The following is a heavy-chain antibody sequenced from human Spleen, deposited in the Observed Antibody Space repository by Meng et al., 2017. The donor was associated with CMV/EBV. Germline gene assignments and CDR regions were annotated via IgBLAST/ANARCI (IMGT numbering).Heavy chain of an antibody. J-gene: IGHJ6*02. Sequence: ASVKVSCKASGYTFTGYYVHWVRQAPGQGLEWMGWINPNSGGTNYAQKFQGRFTISRDNSKNTLYLQMNSLRAEDTAVYYCAKDPGYCSSTSCYTLSRYYYGMDVWGQGTTVTVSS. CDR3: AKDPGYCSSTSCYTLSRYYYGMDV. CDR2: INPNSGGT. D-gene: IGHD2-2*02. CDR1: GYTFTGYY. V-gene: IGHV1-2*02.